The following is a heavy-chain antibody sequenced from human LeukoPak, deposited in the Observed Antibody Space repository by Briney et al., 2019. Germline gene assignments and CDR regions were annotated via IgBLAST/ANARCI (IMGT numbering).Heavy chain of an antibody. CDR3: ARSGPLQDGYNPYHYYSDGMDV. D-gene: IGHD5-24*01. CDR2: IIPFFGTA. Sequence: SVKVSCKASGGTFSSYAISWVRQAPGQGLEWMGGIIPFFGTANYAQKFQGRVTITADESTSTAYMELSSLRSEDTAVYYCARSGPLQDGYNPYHYYSDGMDVWGQGTKVTVSS. J-gene: IGHJ6*02. CDR1: GGTFSSYA. V-gene: IGHV1-69*13.